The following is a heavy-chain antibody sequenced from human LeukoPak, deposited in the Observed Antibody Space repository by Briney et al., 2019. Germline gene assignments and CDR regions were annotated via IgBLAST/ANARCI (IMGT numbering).Heavy chain of an antibody. D-gene: IGHD6-19*01. Sequence: GGSLRLSCAASGFPAIGNYMSWVRQAPGKGVGGVSVIYSGGSTYYAASVKGRFTISRDNSKNTLYLQMNSLRAEDTAVYYCARHIQAEYSSGYYFDYWGQGTLVTVSS. CDR1: GFPAIGNY. CDR3: ARHIQAEYSSGYYFDY. V-gene: IGHV3-53*01. CDR2: IYSGGST. J-gene: IGHJ4*02.